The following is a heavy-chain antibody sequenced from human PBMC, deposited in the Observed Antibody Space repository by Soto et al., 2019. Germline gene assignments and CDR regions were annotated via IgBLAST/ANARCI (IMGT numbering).Heavy chain of an antibody. Sequence: ASVKVSCKASGYTFTSYYMHWVRQAPGQGLEWMGIINPSGGSTSYAQKFQGRVTMTRDTSTSTVYLELSSLRSEDTAVYYCATVGHSFTMIAVPIDDAFDIWGQGTMVTVSS. CDR3: ATVGHSFTMIAVPIDDAFDI. CDR1: GYTFTSYY. J-gene: IGHJ3*02. V-gene: IGHV1-46*01. D-gene: IGHD3-22*01. CDR2: INPSGGST.